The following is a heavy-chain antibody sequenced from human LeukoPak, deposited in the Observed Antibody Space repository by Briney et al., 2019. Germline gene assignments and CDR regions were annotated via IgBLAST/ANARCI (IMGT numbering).Heavy chain of an antibody. CDR1: GFTFSNAW. J-gene: IGHJ4*02. V-gene: IGHV3-15*01. CDR2: IKSKTDGGAT. Sequence: GGSLRLSCAASGFTFSNAWMSWVPQAPGKGLEWVGRIKSKTDGGATHYAAPVKGRLTISRDDSKNTLYLQMNSLKTEDTAVYYCTTEAYYYDSGAIKYFDYWGQGTLVTVSS. D-gene: IGHD3-22*01. CDR3: TTEAYYYDSGAIKYFDY.